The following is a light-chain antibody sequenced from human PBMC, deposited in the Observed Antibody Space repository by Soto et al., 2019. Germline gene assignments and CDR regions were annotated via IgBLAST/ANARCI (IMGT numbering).Light chain of an antibody. Sequence: QSVLTQPRSVSGSPGQSVTISCTGTSSDVGGYNYVSWYQQHPGKAPKLMIYDVSKRPSGVPDRFSGSKSGNTASLTISGLQPADDADYYCCSYAGSYYVFGTGTKVTVL. V-gene: IGLV2-11*01. CDR2: DVS. CDR3: CSYAGSYYV. J-gene: IGLJ1*01. CDR1: SSDVGGYNY.